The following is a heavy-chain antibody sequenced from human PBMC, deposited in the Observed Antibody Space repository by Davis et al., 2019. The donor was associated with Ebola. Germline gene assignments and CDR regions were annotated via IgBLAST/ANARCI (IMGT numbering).Heavy chain of an antibody. CDR1: GGSISSGGYS. Sequence: MPSETLSLTCAVSGGSISSGGYSSSWIRQPPGKGLEWIGYIYHSGSTYYNPSLKSRVTISVDRSKNQFSLKLSSVTAADTAVYYCARGKPFGSSFWFDPWGQGTLVTVSS. D-gene: IGHD6-13*01. J-gene: IGHJ5*02. V-gene: IGHV4-30-2*01. CDR3: ARGKPFGSSFWFDP. CDR2: IYHSGST.